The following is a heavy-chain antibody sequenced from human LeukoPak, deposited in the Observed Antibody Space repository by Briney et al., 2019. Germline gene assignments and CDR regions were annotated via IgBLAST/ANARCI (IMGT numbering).Heavy chain of an antibody. CDR1: GCSISNYY. D-gene: IGHD5-18*01. CDR3: ARGLSGYSYGYYFDY. V-gene: IGHV4-59*01. Sequence: SETLSLTCTVSGCSISNYYWSWIRQPPGKGLEWIGYIYYSGSTNYNPSIKSRATISAAPSKNQLSLKLISVTAADTAVYYCARGLSGYSYGYYFDYWGQGSLVTVSS. CDR2: IYYSGST. J-gene: IGHJ4*02.